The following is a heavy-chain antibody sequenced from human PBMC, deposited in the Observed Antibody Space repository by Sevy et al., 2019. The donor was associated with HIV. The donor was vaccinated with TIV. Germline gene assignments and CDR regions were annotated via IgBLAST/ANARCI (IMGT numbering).Heavy chain of an antibody. CDR3: ARDTYCSSTSCFNYYYYGMDV. CDR1: GDSISSGGYY. CDR2: IYYSGST. Sequence: SETLSLTCTVSGDSISSGGYYWSWIRQHPGKGLEWIGYIYYSGSTYYNPSLKSRVTISVDTSKNQFSLKLSSVTAADTAVYYCARDTYCSSTSCFNYYYYGMDVWGQGTTVTVSS. J-gene: IGHJ6*02. D-gene: IGHD2-2*01. V-gene: IGHV4-31*03.